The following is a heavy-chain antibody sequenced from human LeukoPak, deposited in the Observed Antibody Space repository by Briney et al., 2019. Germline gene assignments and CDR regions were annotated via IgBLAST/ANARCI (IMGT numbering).Heavy chain of an antibody. D-gene: IGHD3-22*01. V-gene: IGHV4-31*03. CDR1: GGSISSGGYC. CDR2: IYDSGST. Sequence: PSQTRSLTCTDSGGSISSGGYCWSWIRQHPGKGREWIVYIYDSGSTYYNPSLKSRVTVAVDTSKNQFSMKLSSVTAADTAVYYCARGYSQLYYYDSSGYSYFDYWGQGTLVTVSS. J-gene: IGHJ4*02. CDR3: ARGYSQLYYYDSSGYSYFDY.